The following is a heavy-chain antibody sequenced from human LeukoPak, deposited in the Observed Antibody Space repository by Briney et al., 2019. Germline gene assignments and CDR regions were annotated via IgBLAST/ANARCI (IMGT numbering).Heavy chain of an antibody. Sequence: PGGSLRLSCSASGFTFSSYAMHWVRQAPGKGLEYVSAISSNGGSTYYADSVKGRSTISRDNSKNTLYLQMSSLRAEDTAVYYCVKAYCSSTSCYGSTYWGQGTLVTVSS. CDR3: VKAYCSSTSCYGSTY. CDR1: GFTFSSYA. J-gene: IGHJ4*02. CDR2: ISSNGGST. V-gene: IGHV3-64D*06. D-gene: IGHD2-2*01.